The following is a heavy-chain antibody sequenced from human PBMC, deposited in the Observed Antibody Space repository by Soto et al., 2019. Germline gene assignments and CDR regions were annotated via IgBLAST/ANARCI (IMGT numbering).Heavy chain of an antibody. CDR2: ISWNSGSI. V-gene: IGHV3-9*01. Sequence: GGSLRLSCAASGFTFDDYAMHWVRQAPGKGLEWVSGISWNSGSIGYADSVKGRFTISRDNAKNSLYLQMNSLRAEDTALYYCAKEARLLNSEGYYYYYMDVWGKGTTVTVSS. CDR3: AKEARLLNSEGYYYYYMDV. J-gene: IGHJ6*03. CDR1: GFTFDDYA. D-gene: IGHD5-12*01.